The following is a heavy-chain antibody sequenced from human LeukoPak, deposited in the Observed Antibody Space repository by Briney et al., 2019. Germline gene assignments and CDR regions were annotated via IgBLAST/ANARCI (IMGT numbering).Heavy chain of an antibody. CDR2: INGGGNTT. Sequence: GGSLRLSCAAPGFAFSSFAMGWVRQSPGKGLEWLSTINGGGNTTFYADSVKGRFTISRDNSKNTLYLHMDSLRPDDTAIYYCTKELHVAVAVADYYYFYMDVWGRGTAVTVSS. CDR3: TKELHVAVAVADYYYFYMDV. CDR1: GFAFSSFA. J-gene: IGHJ6*03. D-gene: IGHD6-19*01. V-gene: IGHV3-23*01.